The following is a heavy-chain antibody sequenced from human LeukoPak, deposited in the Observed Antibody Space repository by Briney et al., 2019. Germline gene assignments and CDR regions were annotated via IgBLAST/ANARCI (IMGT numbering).Heavy chain of an antibody. V-gene: IGHV4-4*07. D-gene: IGHD3-10*01. CDR1: GGSISSYY. CDR2: IYTSGST. J-gene: IGHJ6*02. Sequence: PSETLSLTCTVSGGSISSYYWSWIRQPAGKGLEWIGRIYTSGSTNYNPSLKSRVTMSVDTSKNQFSLKLSSVTAADTAVYYCARDFALGGGYYYYGMDVWGQGTTVTVSS. CDR3: ARDFALGGGYYYYGMDV.